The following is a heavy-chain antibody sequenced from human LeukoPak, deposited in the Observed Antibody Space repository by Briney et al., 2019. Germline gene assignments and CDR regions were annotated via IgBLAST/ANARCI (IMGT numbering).Heavy chain of an antibody. CDR3: ARDAPITKLNYYGMDV. Sequence: GGSLRLSCAASGFTFSSYGMHWVRQAPGKGLEWVAVISYHGRNKYYVDSVKGRFTISRDNSKNTLDLQMNSLRAEDTAVYYCARDAPITKLNYYGMDVWGQGTTVTVSS. CDR1: GFTFSSYG. D-gene: IGHD3-9*01. V-gene: IGHV3-30*03. J-gene: IGHJ6*02. CDR2: ISYHGRNK.